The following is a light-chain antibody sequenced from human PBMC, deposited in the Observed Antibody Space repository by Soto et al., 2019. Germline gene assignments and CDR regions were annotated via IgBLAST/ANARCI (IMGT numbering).Light chain of an antibody. CDR2: GDN. Sequence: QSVLTQPPSVSGAPGQRVIISCTGSSSNIGAGHAVDWYQQLPGTAPKLLIHGDNNRPSGAPDRFSASKSDTSASLPIAWLQADDEANYYCHSYYTIRRTLLFGGGTKLTVL. J-gene: IGLJ2*01. CDR1: SSNIGAGHA. V-gene: IGLV1-40*01. CDR3: HSYYTIRRTLL.